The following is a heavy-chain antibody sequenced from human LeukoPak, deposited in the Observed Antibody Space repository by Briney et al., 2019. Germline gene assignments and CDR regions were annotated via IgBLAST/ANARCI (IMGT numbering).Heavy chain of an antibody. CDR1: GFTFSSYG. CDR2: ISYDGSNK. Sequence: GGSLRLSCAASGFTFSSYGMHWVRQAPGKGLEWVAVISYDGSNKDYADSVKGRFTISRDNSKNTLYLQMNSLRAEDTAVYYCAKGRYSSGWNWYFDLWGRGTLVTVSS. CDR3: AKGRYSSGWNWYFDL. D-gene: IGHD6-19*01. V-gene: IGHV3-30*18. J-gene: IGHJ2*01.